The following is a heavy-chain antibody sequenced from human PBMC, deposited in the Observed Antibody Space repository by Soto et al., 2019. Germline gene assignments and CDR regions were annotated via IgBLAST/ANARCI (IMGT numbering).Heavy chain of an antibody. V-gene: IGHV3-21*01. CDR1: GFTFSSYS. CDR3: ARDKELAAAGDPLNYYYYGMDV. J-gene: IGHJ6*02. Sequence: PGGSLRLSCAASGFTFSSYSMNWVRQAPGKGLEWVSSISSSSSYIYYADSVKGRFTISRDNAKNSLYLQMNSLRAEDTAVYYFARDKELAAAGDPLNYYYYGMDVRGQGTTVTVS. D-gene: IGHD6-13*01. CDR2: ISSSSSYI.